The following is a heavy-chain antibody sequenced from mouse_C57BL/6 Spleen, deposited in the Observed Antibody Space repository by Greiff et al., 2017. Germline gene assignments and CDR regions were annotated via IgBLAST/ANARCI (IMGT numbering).Heavy chain of an antibody. Sequence: QVQLKESGAELARPGASVKLSCKASGYTFTSYGISWVKQRTGQGLEWIGEIYPRSGNTYYNEKFKGKATLTADKSSSTAYMELRSLTSEDSAVYFCARSGNWDDYFDYWGQGTTLTVSS. J-gene: IGHJ2*01. V-gene: IGHV1-81*01. CDR1: GYTFTSYG. CDR3: ARSGNWDDYFDY. D-gene: IGHD4-1*01. CDR2: IYPRSGNT.